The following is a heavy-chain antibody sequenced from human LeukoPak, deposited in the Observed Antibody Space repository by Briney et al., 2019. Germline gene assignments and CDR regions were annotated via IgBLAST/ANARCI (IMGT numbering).Heavy chain of an antibody. CDR2: IYYSGST. D-gene: IGHD3-10*01. CDR1: GGSISSYY. V-gene: IGHV4-59*12. Sequence: PSETLSLTCTVSGGSISSYYWSWIRQPPGKGLEWIGYIYYSGSTNYNPSLKSRVTMSVDTSKNQFSLKLSSVTAADTAVYYCARDLDYGSGPWGQGTLVTVSS. CDR3: ARDLDYGSGP. J-gene: IGHJ5*02.